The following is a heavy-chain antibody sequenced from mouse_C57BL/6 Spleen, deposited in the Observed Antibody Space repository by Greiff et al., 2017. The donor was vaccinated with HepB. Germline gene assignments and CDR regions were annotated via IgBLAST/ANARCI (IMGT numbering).Heavy chain of an antibody. D-gene: IGHD2-4*01. Sequence: VQLQESGPELVKPGASVKISCKASGYSFTSYYIHWVKQRPGQGLEWIGWIYPGSGNTKYNEKFKGKATLTADTSSSTAYMQLSSLTSEDSAVYYCARDYDYYAMDYWGQGTSVTVSS. CDR3: ARDYDYYAMDY. CDR2: IYPGSGNT. J-gene: IGHJ4*01. V-gene: IGHV1-66*01. CDR1: GYSFTSYY.